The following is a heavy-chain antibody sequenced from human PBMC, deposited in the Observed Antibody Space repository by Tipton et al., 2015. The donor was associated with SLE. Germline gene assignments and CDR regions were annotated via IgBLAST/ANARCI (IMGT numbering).Heavy chain of an antibody. V-gene: IGHV4-34*01. CDR1: GASFSGYY. Sequence: TLSLTCAVSGASFSGYYWRWVRQSPGKGLEWIGEINHSGNTNYNASFKSRVTISQDTTKNQFSLKLTSVTAADPAVYYCARNPITMVRGVIPGAFDIWGQGTMVTVSS. D-gene: IGHD3-10*01. CDR3: ARNPITMVRGVIPGAFDI. J-gene: IGHJ3*02. CDR2: INHSGNT.